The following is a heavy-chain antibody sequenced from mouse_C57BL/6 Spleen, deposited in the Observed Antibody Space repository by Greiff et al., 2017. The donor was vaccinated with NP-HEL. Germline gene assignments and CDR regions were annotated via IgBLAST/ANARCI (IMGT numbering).Heavy chain of an antibody. CDR1: GYTFTSYW. CDR3: ARGDSSGYLYYAMDY. J-gene: IGHJ4*01. CDR2: IHPNSGST. V-gene: IGHV1-64*01. Sequence: QVQLKQPGAELVKPGASVKLSCKASGYTFTSYWMHWVKQRPGQGLEWIGMIHPNSGSTNYNEKFKSKATLTVDKSSSTAYMQLSSLTSEDSAVYYCARGDSSGYLYYAMDYWGQGTSVTVSS. D-gene: IGHD3-2*02.